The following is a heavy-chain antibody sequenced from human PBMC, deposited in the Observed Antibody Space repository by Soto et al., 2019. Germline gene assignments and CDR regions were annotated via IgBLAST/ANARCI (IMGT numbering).Heavy chain of an antibody. CDR1: GFSLSTTAEG. CDR2: IYWDDDE. J-gene: IGHJ4*02. Sequence: QITLKESGPTLVKPTQTLTLTCTCSGFSLSTTAEGVGWIRQPPGKALEWLALIYWDDDERYSPSLKSRLTITKDASKNQVVLTMTNVDPVDTATYYCAHGSCSSADCYPNPYLDYWGQGILVTVSS. V-gene: IGHV2-5*02. D-gene: IGHD2-2*01. CDR3: AHGSCSSADCYPNPYLDY.